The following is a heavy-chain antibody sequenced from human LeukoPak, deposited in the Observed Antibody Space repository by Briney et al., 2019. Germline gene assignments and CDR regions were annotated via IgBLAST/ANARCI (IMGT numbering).Heavy chain of an antibody. CDR3: ARAPGNDY. Sequence: SETLSLTCAAYGGSFSGYYWSWIRQPPGKGLEWIGEINHSGSTNYNPSLKSRVTISVDTSKNQFSLKLSSVTAADAAVYYCARAPGNDYWGQGTLVTVSS. CDR2: INHSGST. CDR1: GGSFSGYY. J-gene: IGHJ4*02. D-gene: IGHD4-23*01. V-gene: IGHV4-34*01.